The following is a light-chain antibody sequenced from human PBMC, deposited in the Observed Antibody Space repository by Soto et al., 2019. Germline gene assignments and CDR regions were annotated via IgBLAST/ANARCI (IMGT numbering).Light chain of an antibody. V-gene: IGLV2-14*03. CDR1: RTDVADGYDY. CDR3: TSYTSSTPFYG. CDR2: DVS. J-gene: IGLJ1*01. Sequence: QSVLTQPASVSGSPGQSIAISCTGVRTDVADGYDYVSWYQQRPGQAPQLIIYDVSNRPSGVSDRFSGSKSGNTASLTISGLQAEDEAEYYCTSYTSSTPFYGFGTGTKVTVL.